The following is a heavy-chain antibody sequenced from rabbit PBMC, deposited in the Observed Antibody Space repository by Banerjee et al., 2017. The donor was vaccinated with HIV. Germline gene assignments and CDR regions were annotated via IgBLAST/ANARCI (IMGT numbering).Heavy chain of an antibody. J-gene: IGHJ6*01. CDR1: GFTISSSYW. Sequence: QEQLEESGGDLVKPGASLTLTCKASGFTISSSYWICWVRQAPGKGLEWIACIYVGSSDTTYYATWAKGRFTISKTSSTTVTLQMTSLTAADTATYFCARGDGNSSDLWGPGTLVTVS. D-gene: IGHD8-1*01. V-gene: IGHV1S45*01. CDR3: ARGDGNSSDL. CDR2: IYVGSSDTT.